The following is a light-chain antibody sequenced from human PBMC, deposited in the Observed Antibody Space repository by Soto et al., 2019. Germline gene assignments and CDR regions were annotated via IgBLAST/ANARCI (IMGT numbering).Light chain of an antibody. Sequence: EIVMTKSQVTLSVSPGDRATRSCRASQSVNSTLAWYQQQPGQTPNLRIYVASTMATGIPARFSGSVSGTEFTLTSSSLQSEDFAVYYFRQYKVWPLPFGGGTKVEFK. J-gene: IGKJ4*02. CDR3: RQYKVWPLP. V-gene: IGKV3-15*01. CDR2: VAS. CDR1: QSVNST.